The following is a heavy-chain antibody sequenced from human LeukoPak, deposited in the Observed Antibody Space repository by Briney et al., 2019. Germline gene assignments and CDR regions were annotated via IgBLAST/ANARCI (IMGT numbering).Heavy chain of an antibody. J-gene: IGHJ6*03. CDR2: INPNSGGT. V-gene: IGHV1-2*02. CDR1: GYTFTGYY. Sequence: GPSVKVSCKASGYTFTGYYMHWVRQAPGQGLEWMGWINPNSGGTNYAQKFQGRVTMTRDTSISTAYMELSRLRSDDTAVYYCARDPSGEPYYYYYMDVWGKGTTVTVSS. D-gene: IGHD7-27*01. CDR3: ARDPSGEPYYYYYMDV.